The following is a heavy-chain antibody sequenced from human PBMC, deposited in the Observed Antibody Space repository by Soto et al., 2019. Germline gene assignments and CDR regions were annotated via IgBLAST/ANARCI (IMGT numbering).Heavy chain of an antibody. CDR3: ARDLADD. J-gene: IGHJ4*02. Sequence: DSVKVSCKASGYTFTSYGISWVRQAPGQGLEWMGWINPNSGDTNYAQKFQGWVTMTRDTSISTAYMELSRLRSDDTAVYYCARDLADDWGQGTLVTVSS. V-gene: IGHV1-2*04. CDR1: GYTFTSYG. CDR2: INPNSGDT.